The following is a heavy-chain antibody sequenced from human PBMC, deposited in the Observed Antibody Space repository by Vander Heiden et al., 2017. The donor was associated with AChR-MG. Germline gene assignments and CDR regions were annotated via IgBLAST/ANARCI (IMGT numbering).Heavy chain of an antibody. J-gene: IGHJ4*02. CDR3: TRVGAQGVFDY. CDR2: IRSKANSYAT. Sequence: EVQLVESGGGLVQPGGSLKLSCAASGFTFSGSAMHWVRQDSGKGLEWVGRIRSKANSYATAYAASVKGRFTISRDDSKNTAYLQMNSLKTEDTAVYYCTRVGAQGVFDYWGQGTLVTVSS. CDR1: GFTFSGSA. D-gene: IGHD1-26*01. V-gene: IGHV3-73*01.